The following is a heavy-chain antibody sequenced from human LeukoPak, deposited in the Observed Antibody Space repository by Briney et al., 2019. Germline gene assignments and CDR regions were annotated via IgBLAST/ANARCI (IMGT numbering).Heavy chain of an antibody. CDR1: GFTFSSYA. CDR2: ISYDGSNK. V-gene: IGHV3-30*04. D-gene: IGHD4-23*01. Sequence: QPGGSLRLSCAASGFTFSSYAMHWVRQAPGKGLEWVAVISYDGSNKYYADSVKGRFTISRDNSKNTLYLQMNSLRAEDTAVYYCARLYGGNNYFDYWGQGTLVTVSS. J-gene: IGHJ4*02. CDR3: ARLYGGNNYFDY.